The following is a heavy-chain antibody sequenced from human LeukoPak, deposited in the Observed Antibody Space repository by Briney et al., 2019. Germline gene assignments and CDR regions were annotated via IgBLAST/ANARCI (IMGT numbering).Heavy chain of an antibody. D-gene: IGHD6-13*01. V-gene: IGHV4-34*01. CDR3: ASLKGAGSFDY. J-gene: IGHJ4*02. CDR2: INHSGST. Sequence: SETLSLTCAVYGGSFSGYYWSWIRQPPGKGLEWIGEINHSGSTNYNPSLKSRVTISVDTSKNQFSLKLSSVTAADTAVYYCASLKGAGSFDYWGQGTLVTVPS. CDR1: GGSFSGYY.